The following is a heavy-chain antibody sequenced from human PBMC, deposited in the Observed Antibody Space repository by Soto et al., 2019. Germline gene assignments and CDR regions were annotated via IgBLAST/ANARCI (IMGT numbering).Heavy chain of an antibody. CDR2: IYYSGSA. Sequence: PXETLSLTCTVSGDSVTSVSGYWSWIRQPPGKGLEWIGYIYYSGSADYNPSLGSRVTISIDTSKNQFSLKLTSVTAADTAVYYCARGVGFGYYYYHMDLWGQGTTVTVSS. V-gene: IGHV4-61*01. D-gene: IGHD3-10*01. CDR3: ARGVGFGYYYYHMDL. J-gene: IGHJ6*02. CDR1: GDSVTSVSGY.